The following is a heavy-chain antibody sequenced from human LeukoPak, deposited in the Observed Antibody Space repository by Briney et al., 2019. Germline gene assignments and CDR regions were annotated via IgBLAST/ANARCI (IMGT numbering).Heavy chain of an antibody. CDR1: GFTFSNYA. V-gene: IGHV3-64D*06. J-gene: IGHJ4*02. CDR2: ISSNGGST. Sequence: GGSLRLSCSASGFTFSNYAMHWVRQAPGKGLEYVSAISSNGGSTYFADSVKGRFTISRDNYKSTLYLQMSSLRAEDTAVYYCVKDGYAYGSVFDYWGQGTLVTVSS. CDR3: VKDGYAYGSVFDY. D-gene: IGHD3-10*01.